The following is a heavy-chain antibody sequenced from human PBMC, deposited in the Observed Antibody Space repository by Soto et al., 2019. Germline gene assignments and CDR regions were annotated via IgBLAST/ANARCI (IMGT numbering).Heavy chain of an antibody. D-gene: IGHD3-3*01. Sequence: EVQLVETGGGLIQPGGSLRLSCAASGFTVSSNYMSWVRQAPGKGLEWVSVIYSGGSTYYADSVKGRFTISRDNSKNTLYLQMNSLRAEDTAVYYCARDPVDFWSGSHSGMDVWGQVNTVTVSS. CDR2: IYSGGST. J-gene: IGHJ6*02. V-gene: IGHV3-53*02. CDR3: ARDPVDFWSGSHSGMDV. CDR1: GFTVSSNY.